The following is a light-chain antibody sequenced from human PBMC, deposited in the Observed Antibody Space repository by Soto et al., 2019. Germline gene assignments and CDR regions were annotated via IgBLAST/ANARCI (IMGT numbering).Light chain of an antibody. CDR1: SGSVSSSYY. J-gene: IGLJ3*02. Sequence: QAVVTQEPSCSVSPGGTVTLTCGLSSGSVSSSYYPSWYQQTPGQAPRTLIYNTNTRSSGVPDRVSGSILGNKAALTITGAQADDESDYYCLLYLGGGIWVFGGGTKLTVL. CDR2: NTN. CDR3: LLYLGGGIWV. V-gene: IGLV8-61*01.